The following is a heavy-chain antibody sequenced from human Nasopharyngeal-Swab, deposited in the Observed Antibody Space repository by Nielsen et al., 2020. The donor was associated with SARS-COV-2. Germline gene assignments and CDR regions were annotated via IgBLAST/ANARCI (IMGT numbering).Heavy chain of an antibody. Sequence: GESLKISCAASGFTFSSYWMSWVRQAPGKGLEWVANIKQAGSEKYYVDSVKGRFTISRDNAKNSLYLQMNSLRAEDTAVYYCARSRGARLRYFDWLGRDAFDIWGQGTMVTVSS. J-gene: IGHJ3*02. CDR3: ARSRGARLRYFDWLGRDAFDI. CDR2: IKQAGSEK. CDR1: GFTFSSYW. V-gene: IGHV3-7*03. D-gene: IGHD3-9*01.